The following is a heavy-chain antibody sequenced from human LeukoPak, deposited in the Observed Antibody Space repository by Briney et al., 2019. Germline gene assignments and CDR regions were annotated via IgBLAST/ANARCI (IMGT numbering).Heavy chain of an antibody. J-gene: IGHJ3*01. D-gene: IGHD3-22*01. CDR3: ARMGVSYYYDGSTYYPLAFDV. Sequence: PSETLSLTCTVSGYSISSGYYWGWIRQSPGKGLEWIATIFHSGSIYYSPSLKSRVTLSVDTSKNQFFLKLNSVNAADTAVYYCARMGVSYYYDGSTYYPLAFDVWGQGTVVTVSS. CDR2: IFHSGSI. V-gene: IGHV4-38-2*02. CDR1: GYSISSGYY.